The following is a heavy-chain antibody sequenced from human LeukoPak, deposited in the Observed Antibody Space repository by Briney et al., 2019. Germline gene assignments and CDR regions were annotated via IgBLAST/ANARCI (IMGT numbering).Heavy chain of an antibody. J-gene: IGHJ4*02. CDR2: ISGSGGST. D-gene: IGHD2-15*01. CDR3: AKGDCSGGSCYSFDY. Sequence: GGSLRLSCAASGFTFSSYAMTWVRQAPGKGLEWVSSISGSGGSTYYADSVEGRFTISRDNSKNTLYMQMNSLRAEGTALYYCAKGDCSGGSCYSFDYWGQGTLVTVSS. V-gene: IGHV3-23*01. CDR1: GFTFSSYA.